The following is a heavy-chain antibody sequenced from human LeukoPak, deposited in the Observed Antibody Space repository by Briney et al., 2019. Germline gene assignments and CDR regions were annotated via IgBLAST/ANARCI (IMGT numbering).Heavy chain of an antibody. Sequence: GGSLRLSCAASGFTFSSYVMSWVRQAPGKGLEWVSAISGSGGSTYYADSVKGRFTISRDNSKNTLYLQMNSLRAEDTAVYYCAKGHRIVVRTDFDYWGQGTLVTVSS. D-gene: IGHD3-22*01. CDR1: GFTFSSYV. CDR3: AKGHRIVVRTDFDY. V-gene: IGHV3-23*01. CDR2: ISGSGGST. J-gene: IGHJ4*02.